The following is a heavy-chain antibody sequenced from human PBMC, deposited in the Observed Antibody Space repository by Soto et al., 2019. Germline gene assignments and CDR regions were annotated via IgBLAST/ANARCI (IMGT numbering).Heavy chain of an antibody. J-gene: IGHJ3*02. Sequence: QVQLVQSGAEVKKPGSSVKVPSKASGGTFSSYTVSWVRQAPRQGLEWMGRIIPILGIANYAQKFQGRVTITADKSTXTAXXXXXXXXXXXXXXXXXXXXXXXXXCYLHAFDIWGQGTMVTVSS. D-gene: IGHD2-15*01. CDR2: IIPILGIA. V-gene: IGHV1-69*02. CDR1: GGTFSSYT. CDR3: XXXXXXXXCYLHAFDI.